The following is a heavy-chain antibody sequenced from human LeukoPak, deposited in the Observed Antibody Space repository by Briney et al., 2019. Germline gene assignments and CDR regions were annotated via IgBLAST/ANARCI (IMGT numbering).Heavy chain of an antibody. Sequence: GGSLRLSCEASGLTFGSHAMYWVRQAPGKGLEWVGGIFGSGGSPHYADPVKGRFTISRDNSRNTVYLQINSLRAEDTAVYYCGKTTVGYSSGQKPAWPVDYWGQGTLVTVSS. D-gene: IGHD5-18*01. CDR3: GKTTVGYSSGQKPAWPVDY. J-gene: IGHJ4*02. V-gene: IGHV3-23*01. CDR2: IFGSGGSP. CDR1: GLTFGSHA.